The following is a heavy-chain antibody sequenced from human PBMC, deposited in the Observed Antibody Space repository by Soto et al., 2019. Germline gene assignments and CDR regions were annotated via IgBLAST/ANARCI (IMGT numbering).Heavy chain of an antibody. CDR2: ISSDGSDN. V-gene: IGHV3-30-3*01. CDR3: ARDRLYGAGLIDV. D-gene: IGHD3-10*01. CDR1: GFTFSSYG. J-gene: IGHJ6*02. Sequence: QVQLVESGGGVVQPGRSLRLSCAASGFTFSSYGMHWVRQAPGKGLEWVAVISSDGSDNYYADSVKGRFTISRDNSKNTLYVQLNRMRAEDTALYYCARDRLYGAGLIDVWGQGTTVTVSS.